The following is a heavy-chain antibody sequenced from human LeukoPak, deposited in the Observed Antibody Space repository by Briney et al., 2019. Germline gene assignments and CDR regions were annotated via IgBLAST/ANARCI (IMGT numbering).Heavy chain of an antibody. Sequence: GGSLRLSCAASGFNFANHAMSWVRQTAGKGLEWVSAISGSGGSTYYADSVKGRFTISRDNSKNTLYLQMNSLRAEDTAVYYCAKDLGYYDSSGYYYGYWGQGTLVTVSS. CDR1: GFNFANHA. CDR3: AKDLGYYDSSGYYYGY. CDR2: ISGSGGST. V-gene: IGHV3-23*01. D-gene: IGHD3-22*01. J-gene: IGHJ4*02.